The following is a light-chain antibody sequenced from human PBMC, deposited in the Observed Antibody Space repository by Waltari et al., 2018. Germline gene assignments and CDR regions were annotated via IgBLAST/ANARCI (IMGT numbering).Light chain of an antibody. CDR2: DVN. CDR3: SSYTSSATYV. CDR1: TSDVGGYNF. V-gene: IGLV2-14*01. Sequence: QSALTQPASVSGSPGQSITISCTGTTSDVGGYNFVSWYQQHPGIAPKLMIYDVNKRPSGVYNRFSSSKSGNTASLTISGLQAEDEADYYCSSYTSSATYVFGAGTKVTVL. J-gene: IGLJ1*01.